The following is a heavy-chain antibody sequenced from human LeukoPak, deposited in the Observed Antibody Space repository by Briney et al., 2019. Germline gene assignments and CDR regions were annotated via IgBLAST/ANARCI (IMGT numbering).Heavy chain of an antibody. Sequence: GGSLRLSCAASGFTVSSNYMSWVRQAPGKGLEWVSVIYSGGSTYYADSVKGRFTISRDNSKNTLYLQMNSLGAEDTAVYYCARAFFRGAFDIWGQGTMVTVSS. CDR2: IYSGGST. D-gene: IGHD3-3*01. V-gene: IGHV3-66*02. CDR1: GFTVSSNY. CDR3: ARAFFRGAFDI. J-gene: IGHJ3*02.